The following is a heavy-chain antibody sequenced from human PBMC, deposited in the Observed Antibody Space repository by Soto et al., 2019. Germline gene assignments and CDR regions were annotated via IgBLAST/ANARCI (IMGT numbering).Heavy chain of an antibody. J-gene: IGHJ4*02. D-gene: IGHD6-13*01. CDR2: VESSGRT. CDR1: GGSMTKNYRSWSMTNYYY. V-gene: IGHV4-61*08. CDR3: ARGTSWQLPFDY. Sequence: SETLSLTCTVSGGSMTKNYRSWSMTNYYYWSWIRQTPGKGLEWIGYVESSGRTEYKPSLASRVTLSLDSSQNQFSLTLRSVTTADRALYYCARGTSWQLPFDYWGQGTLVTVSS.